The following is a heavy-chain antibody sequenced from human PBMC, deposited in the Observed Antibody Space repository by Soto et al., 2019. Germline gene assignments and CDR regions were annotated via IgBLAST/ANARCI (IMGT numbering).Heavy chain of an antibody. Sequence: GGSLRLSCVVSGFSVSDNHMIWVRQAPGKGLEWVSVIYGDGSTYYADSVKGRFTISRDNSKNTVFLQMSSLRAEDMAMYYCAIDKGLDINMVRGVVMTAGNGVDVWGQGTTVTVSS. V-gene: IGHV3-53*01. J-gene: IGHJ6*02. D-gene: IGHD3-10*01. CDR3: AIDKGLDINMVRGVVMTAGNGVDV. CDR2: IYGDGST. CDR1: GFSVSDNH.